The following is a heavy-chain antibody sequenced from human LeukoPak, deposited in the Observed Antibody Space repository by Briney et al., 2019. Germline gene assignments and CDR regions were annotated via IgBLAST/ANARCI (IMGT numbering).Heavy chain of an antibody. D-gene: IGHD7-27*01. CDR2: IYYSGST. CDR1: GGSFSGYY. V-gene: IGHV4-34*01. CDR3: ARDQPYKTGEIDY. Sequence: SETLSLTCAVYGGSFSGYYWSWIRQPPGKGLEWIGSIYYSGSTYYNPSLKSRVTISVDTSKNQFSLKLSFVTAADTAVYYCARDQPYKTGEIDYWGQGTLVTVSS. J-gene: IGHJ4*02.